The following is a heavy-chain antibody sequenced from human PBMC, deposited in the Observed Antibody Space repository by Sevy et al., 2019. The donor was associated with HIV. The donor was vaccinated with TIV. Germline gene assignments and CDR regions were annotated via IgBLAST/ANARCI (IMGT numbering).Heavy chain of an antibody. V-gene: IGHV3-11*01. CDR1: GFTFSHYY. CDR2: ISSSGNTI. CDR3: ARDPTYYDFWSGYYTGWFDP. Sequence: GGSLRLSCAASGFTFSHYYMSWIRQAPGKGLEWVSYISSSGNTIYYTDSVKGRFTIPRDNAKNSLYLQMDSLRAEDTAVYYCARDPTYYDFWSGYYTGWFDPWGQGTLVTVSS. J-gene: IGHJ5*02. D-gene: IGHD3-3*01.